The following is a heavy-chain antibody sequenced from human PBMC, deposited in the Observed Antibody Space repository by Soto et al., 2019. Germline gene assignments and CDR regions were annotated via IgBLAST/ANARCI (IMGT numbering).Heavy chain of an antibody. D-gene: IGHD6-19*01. V-gene: IGHV1-69*01. CDR3: ARGVAVAGTGYYYYYGMHV. CDR2: IIPIFGTA. J-gene: IGHJ6*04. Sequence: QVQLVQSGAEVKKPGSSVKVSCKASGGTFSSYAISWVRQAPGQGLEWMGGIIPIFGTANYAQKFQGRVKITVNESTSTAYMELRSLRSEDTAVYYCARGVAVAGTGYYYYYGMHVWGKGTKATVYS. CDR1: GGTFSSYA.